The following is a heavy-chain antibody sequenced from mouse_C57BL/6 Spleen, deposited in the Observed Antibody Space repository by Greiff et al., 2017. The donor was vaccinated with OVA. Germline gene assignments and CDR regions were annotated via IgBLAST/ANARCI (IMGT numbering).Heavy chain of an antibody. Sequence: VQLQQSGAELVKPGASVKLSCTASGFNIKDYYMHWVKQRTEQGLEWIGRIDPEDGETKYAPKFQGKATITADTSSNTAYLQLSSLTSKDTAVYYCARPIITTVVAPFAYWGQGTLVTVSA. V-gene: IGHV14-2*01. CDR2: IDPEDGET. CDR3: ARPIITTVVAPFAY. D-gene: IGHD1-1*01. CDR1: GFNIKDYY. J-gene: IGHJ3*01.